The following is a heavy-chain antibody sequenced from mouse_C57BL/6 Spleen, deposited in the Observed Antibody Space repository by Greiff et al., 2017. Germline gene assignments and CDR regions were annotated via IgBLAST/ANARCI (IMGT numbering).Heavy chain of an antibody. Sequence: QVQLKESGPELVRPGVSVKISCKGSGYTFTDYAMHWVKQSHAKSLEWIGVISTYYGDASYNQKFKDKATMTVDKSSSTAYMELARLTSEDSAVYYCAREDYYGSSGAYAMDYWGQGTSVTVSS. D-gene: IGHD1-1*01. CDR1: GYTFTDYA. V-gene: IGHV1-67*01. CDR3: AREDYYGSSGAYAMDY. J-gene: IGHJ4*01. CDR2: ISTYYGDA.